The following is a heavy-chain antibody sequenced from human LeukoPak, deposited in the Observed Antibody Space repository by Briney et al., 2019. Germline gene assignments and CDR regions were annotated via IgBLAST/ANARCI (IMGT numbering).Heavy chain of an antibody. Sequence: GGSLRLSCAASGFTFSSYDMHWVRQATGKGLEWVSAIGTAGDTYYPGSVKGRFTISRDNSKNTLYLQMNSLRAEDTAVYYCANAHSSGWYFHYWGQGTLVTVSS. J-gene: IGHJ4*02. CDR1: GFTFSSYD. D-gene: IGHD6-19*01. CDR2: IGTAGDT. CDR3: ANAHSSGWYFHY. V-gene: IGHV3-13*01.